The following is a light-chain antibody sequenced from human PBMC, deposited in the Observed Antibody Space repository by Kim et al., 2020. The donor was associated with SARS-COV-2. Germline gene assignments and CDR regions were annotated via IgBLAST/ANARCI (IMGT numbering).Light chain of an antibody. V-gene: IGKV3-11*01. CDR2: DAP. CDR3: QQHSIWPPT. CDR1: LSVCEV. Sequence: LPPGERATPSFGGRLSVCEVLAWDQQKTGQAPRLLSYDAPHPATVGPARFSGSGSGTHFTLTISTLEPENIADYYCQQHSIWPPTFGEGTQVEIK. J-gene: IGKJ4*02.